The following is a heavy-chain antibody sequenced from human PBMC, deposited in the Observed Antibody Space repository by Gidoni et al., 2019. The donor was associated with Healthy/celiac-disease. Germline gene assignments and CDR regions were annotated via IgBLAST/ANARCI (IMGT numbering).Heavy chain of an antibody. CDR3: ARVVSYCTGGVCYGDY. CDR2: ISSSSSYI. D-gene: IGHD2-8*02. V-gene: IGHV3-21*01. Sequence: YSMNWVRQAPGKRLGWVSSISSSSSYIYYADSVKGRFTISKDNDKNSLYLQMNSLSAEDTAVYYCARVVSYCTGGVCYGDYWGQGTLVTVSS. J-gene: IGHJ4*02. CDR1: YS.